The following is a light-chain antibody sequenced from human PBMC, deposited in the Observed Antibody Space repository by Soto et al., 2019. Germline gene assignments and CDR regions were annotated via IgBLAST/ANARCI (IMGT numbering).Light chain of an antibody. Sequence: QSVLTQPPSASGSPGQSVTISCTGTSSYVGGYDYVSWYQQHPGKAPKLIIYEVVKRPSGVPDRFSGSTSGNAASLTISGLQAGDEADYFCCSSAPESTYVLGTGTKVPVL. J-gene: IGLJ1*01. CDR1: SSYVGGYDY. CDR2: EVV. V-gene: IGLV2-8*01. CDR3: CSSAPESTYV.